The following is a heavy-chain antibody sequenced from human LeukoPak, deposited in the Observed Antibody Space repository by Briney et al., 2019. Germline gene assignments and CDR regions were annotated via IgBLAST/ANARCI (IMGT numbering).Heavy chain of an antibody. CDR3: AGDGANTYYYDSSGYVI. J-gene: IGHJ3*02. CDR1: GYIFTSYY. Sequence: ASVKVSCKASGYIFTSYYMHWVRQAPGQGLEWMGIINPSGGSTSYAQKFQGRVTMTRDMSTSTVYMELSSLRSEDTAVYYCAGDGANTYYYDSSGYVIWGQGTMVTVSS. D-gene: IGHD3-22*01. CDR2: INPSGGST. V-gene: IGHV1-46*01.